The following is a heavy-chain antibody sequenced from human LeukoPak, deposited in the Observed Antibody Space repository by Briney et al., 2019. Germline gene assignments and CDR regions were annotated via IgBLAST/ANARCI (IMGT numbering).Heavy chain of an antibody. V-gene: IGHV4-31*03. CDR2: IYYSGST. J-gene: IGHJ4*02. CDR1: GDSISSGGYY. D-gene: IGHD2-2*01. Sequence: PSQTLSLTCTVSGDSISSGGYYWSWIRQHPGKGLEWIGNIYYSGSTYYNPSLKSRVTISVDTSKNQFSLKLSSVTAADTAVYYCARESSTSRRVRGFDYWGQGTLVTVSS. CDR3: ARESSTSRRVRGFDY.